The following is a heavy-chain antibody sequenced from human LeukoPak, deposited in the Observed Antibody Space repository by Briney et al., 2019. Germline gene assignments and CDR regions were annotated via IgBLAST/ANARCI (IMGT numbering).Heavy chain of an antibody. CDR1: GFPFSDHE. CDR3: ARRTSGAFAI. V-gene: IGHV3-48*03. CDR2: ISSSGSDK. Sequence: GGSLRLSCAASGFPFSDHEMNWVRQAPGKGLEWVSYISSSGSDKYYPDSVKGRFTISRDNAKNSLFLQMNSLRAEDTAVYYCARRTSGAFAIWGQGTKVTVSS. J-gene: IGHJ3*02.